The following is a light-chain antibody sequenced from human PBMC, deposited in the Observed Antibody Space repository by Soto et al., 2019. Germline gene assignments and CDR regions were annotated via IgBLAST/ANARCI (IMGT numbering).Light chain of an antibody. V-gene: IGKV3-20*01. CDR3: QQYNSSPLIT. Sequence: EIVFTQSPATLSVSPGERATLSCRASQSVSSSYLAWYQQKPGQAPRLLIYGASSRATGIPDRFSGSGSGTDFTLTISRLEPEDFAVYYCQQYNSSPLITFGQGTQLEIK. CDR2: GAS. J-gene: IGKJ5*01. CDR1: QSVSSSY.